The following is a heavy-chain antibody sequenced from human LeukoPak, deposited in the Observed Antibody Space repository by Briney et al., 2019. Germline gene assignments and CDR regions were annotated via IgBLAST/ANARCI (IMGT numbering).Heavy chain of an antibody. CDR2: VSGSGGST. J-gene: IGHJ4*02. CDR1: GFTFSSYA. V-gene: IGHV3-23*01. CDR3: AKEWVSMIDQYPDY. Sequence: GGSLRLSCAASGFTFSSYAMSWVRQAPGKGLEWVSAVSGSGGSTYYADSVKGRFTISRDNSKNTLYLQMNSLRAEDTAVYYCAKEWVSMIDQYPDYWGQGTLVTVSS. D-gene: IGHD3-22*01.